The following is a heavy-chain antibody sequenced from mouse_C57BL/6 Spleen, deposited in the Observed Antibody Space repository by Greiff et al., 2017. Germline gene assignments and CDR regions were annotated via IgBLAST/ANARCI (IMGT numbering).Heavy chain of an antibody. CDR3: AKEGYSNLPYAMDY. Sequence: QVQLQQSGPGLVQPSQSLSITCTVSGFSLTSYGVHWVRQSPGKGLEWLGVIWRGGSTDYNAAFMSRLSITKDNSKSQVFFKMNSLQADDTAIYYCAKEGYSNLPYAMDYWGQGTSVTVSS. CDR1: GFSLTSYG. V-gene: IGHV2-5*01. J-gene: IGHJ4*01. CDR2: IWRGGST. D-gene: IGHD2-5*01.